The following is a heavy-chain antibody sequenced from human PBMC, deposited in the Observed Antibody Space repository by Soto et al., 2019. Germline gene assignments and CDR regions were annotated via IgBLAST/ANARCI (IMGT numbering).Heavy chain of an antibody. D-gene: IGHD2-15*01. J-gene: IGHJ4*02. CDR1: GFTFSTYG. V-gene: IGHV3-30*18. CDR2: ISYDGSNK. Sequence: QVQLVESGGGVVQPGRSLRPSCAAPGFTFSTYGMHGVRQVPGKGLEGGAVISYDGSNKYYADSVKGRFPISRDNSKNTLYLQMNSLRAEDTAVYYCAKARADIVVVVAADDYYFDYWGQGTLVTVSS. CDR3: AKARADIVVVVAADDYYFDY.